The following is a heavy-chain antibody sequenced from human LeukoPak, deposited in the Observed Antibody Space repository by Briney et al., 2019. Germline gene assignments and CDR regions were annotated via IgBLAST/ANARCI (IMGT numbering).Heavy chain of an antibody. Sequence: GGSLRLSCVVSGFTFSTHAMTWVRQAPGKGLERVSDISGPGGTTYYAASVKGRFTISRDNSKNTLYLQMNSLRAEDTAVYYCAKAENYDFWSGYAIYYYYMDVWGKGTTVTVSS. D-gene: IGHD3-3*01. J-gene: IGHJ6*03. CDR1: GFTFSTHA. CDR3: AKAENYDFWSGYAIYYYYMDV. V-gene: IGHV3-23*01. CDR2: ISGPGGTT.